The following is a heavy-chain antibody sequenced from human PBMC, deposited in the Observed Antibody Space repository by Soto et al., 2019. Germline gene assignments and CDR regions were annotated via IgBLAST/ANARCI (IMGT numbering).Heavy chain of an antibody. Sequence: SETLSLTCAVYGGSFSGYYWSWIRQPPGKGLEWIGEINHSGSTNYNPSLKSRVTISVDTSKNQFSLKLSSVTAADTAVYYCARGVRTYYDSWRRYHTDVYYYGLDVWGPGTTVTVSS. CDR1: GGSFSGYY. CDR2: INHSGST. CDR3: ARGVRTYYDSWRRYHTDVYYYGLDV. D-gene: IGHD3-3*01. J-gene: IGHJ6*02. V-gene: IGHV4-34*01.